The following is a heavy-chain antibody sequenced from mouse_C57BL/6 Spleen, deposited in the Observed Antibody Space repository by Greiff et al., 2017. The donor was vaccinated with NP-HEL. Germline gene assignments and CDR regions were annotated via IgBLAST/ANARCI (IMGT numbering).Heavy chain of an antibody. J-gene: IGHJ3*01. CDR1: GYTFTDYY. CDR2: INPNNGGT. D-gene: IGHD1-1*01. Sequence: EVQLQQSGPELVKPGASVKISCKASGYTFTDYYMNWVKQSHGKSLEWIGDINPNNGGTSYNQKFKGKATLTVDKSSSTAYMELRSLTSEDSAVYYCARNTGAVVAPFAYWGQGTLVTVSA. V-gene: IGHV1-26*01. CDR3: ARNTGAVVAPFAY.